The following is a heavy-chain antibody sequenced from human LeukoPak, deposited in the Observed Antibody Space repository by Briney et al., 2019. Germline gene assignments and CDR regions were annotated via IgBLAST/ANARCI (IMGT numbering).Heavy chain of an antibody. CDR1: GGSFSGYY. CDR2: INHSRST. D-gene: IGHD3-10*01. Sequence: SETLSLTCAVYGGSFSGYYWSWIRQPPGKGLEWIGEINHSRSTNYNPSLKSRVTISVDTSKNQFSLKLSSVTAADTAVYYCARATMVRGVIRHFFDYWGQGTLVTVSS. CDR3: ARATMVRGVIRHFFDY. J-gene: IGHJ4*02. V-gene: IGHV4-34*01.